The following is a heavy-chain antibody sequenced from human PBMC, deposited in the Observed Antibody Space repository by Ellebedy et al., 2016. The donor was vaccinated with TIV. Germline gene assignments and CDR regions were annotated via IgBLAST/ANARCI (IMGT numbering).Heavy chain of an antibody. V-gene: IGHV3-7*01. Sequence: GGSLRLSCAASGFSFRSYWMSWVRQAPGKGLEWVANIYQDGSDPYYVDSGKGRFTISRDNANKSRFLQRNSLRVEDTAVYYCARRGSYGDYAVQVNSWFDTWGQGTLVTVSS. CDR1: GFSFRSYW. J-gene: IGHJ5*02. CDR3: ARRGSYGDYAVQVNSWFDT. D-gene: IGHD4-17*01. CDR2: IYQDGSDP.